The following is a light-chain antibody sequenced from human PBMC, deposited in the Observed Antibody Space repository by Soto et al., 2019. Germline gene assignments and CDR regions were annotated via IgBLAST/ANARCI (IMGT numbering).Light chain of an antibody. CDR2: ASS. J-gene: IGKJ4*01. Sequence: VMTQSPANLSVSPGEEVTLFCRASQNVASNIAWYQVKPAQPPRLLIYASSTRATGIPATFSGSGSGTQFSLTISSLQSEDSAVYYCQQYYHWGLSFGGGTKVEI. CDR3: QQYYHWGLS. V-gene: IGKV3D-15*01. CDR1: QNVASN.